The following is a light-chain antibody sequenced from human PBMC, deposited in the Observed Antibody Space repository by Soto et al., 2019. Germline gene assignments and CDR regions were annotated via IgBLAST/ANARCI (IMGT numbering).Light chain of an antibody. CDR1: SSDVGRYNY. CDR2: EVS. CDR3: SSYTSSSTWV. J-gene: IGLJ2*01. Sequence: QSALTQPASVSGSPGQSITISCTGTSSDVGRYNYVSWYQHHPGKAPKLMIYEVSDRPPGVSNRFSGSKSGNTASLTISGLQAEDEAEYYCSSYTSSSTWVFGGGTKLTVL. V-gene: IGLV2-14*01.